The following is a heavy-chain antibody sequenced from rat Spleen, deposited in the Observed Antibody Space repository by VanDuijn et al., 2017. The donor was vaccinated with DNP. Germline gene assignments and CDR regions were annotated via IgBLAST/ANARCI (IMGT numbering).Heavy chain of an antibody. CDR3: TTFHNWAYAMDA. J-gene: IGHJ4*01. CDR2: ISSGGST. D-gene: IGHD5-1*01. V-gene: IGHV2S12*01. CDR1: GFSLTSYG. Sequence: QVQLKESGPGLVQPSQTLSLTCTVSGFSLTSYGVSWVRQPPGKGLEWIAAISSGGSTYYNSALKSRLSISRDTSKSQVFLKMNSLQTEDTAIYFCTTFHNWAYAMDAWGQGTSVTVSS.